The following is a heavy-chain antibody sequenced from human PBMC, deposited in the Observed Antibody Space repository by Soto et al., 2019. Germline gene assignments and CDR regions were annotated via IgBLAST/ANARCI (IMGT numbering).Heavy chain of an antibody. CDR1: GYGFSNYW. Sequence: ESLKISCKGSGYGFSNYWIAWVRQMAGKGLECMGIIYPGDSDTRYSPSFQGQVTMSADKSIRTAYLQWSSLKASDSATYYCARAMGSGGNYDFWGQGTSVTVS. CDR2: IYPGDSDT. D-gene: IGHD5-18*01. J-gene: IGHJ4*02. CDR3: ARAMGSGGNYDF. V-gene: IGHV5-51*01.